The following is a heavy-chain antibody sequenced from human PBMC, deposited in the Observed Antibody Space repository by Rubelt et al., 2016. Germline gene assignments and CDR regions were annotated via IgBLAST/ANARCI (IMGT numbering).Heavy chain of an antibody. D-gene: IGHD6-6*01. CDR1: GYTFTSYG. J-gene: IGHJ4*02. Sequence: QVQLVQSGAEVKKPGASVKVSCKASGYTFTSYGISWVRQAPGQGLEWMGGIIPVFGTANYAQKSQGRITRTADESTSTAYMELSSLRSEDTAVYYCATTIAIRPYYFDYWGQGTLVTVSS. CDR3: ATTIAIRPYYFDY. CDR2: IIPVFGTA. V-gene: IGHV1-69*13.